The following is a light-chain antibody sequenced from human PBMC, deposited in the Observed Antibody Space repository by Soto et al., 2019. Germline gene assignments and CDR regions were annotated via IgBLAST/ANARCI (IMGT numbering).Light chain of an antibody. J-gene: IGLJ1*01. CDR2: DVT. CDR3: SSYTGSTSYV. CDR1: SSDVGGYNY. V-gene: IGLV2-14*01. Sequence: HSVLTQPASVSGSPGQSITISCTGTSSDVGGYNYVSWYQQEPGKAPKLMIYDVTYRPSGVSNRFSGSKSDNTASLTISGLQAEDEADYYCSSYTGSTSYVFGTGTKVTVL.